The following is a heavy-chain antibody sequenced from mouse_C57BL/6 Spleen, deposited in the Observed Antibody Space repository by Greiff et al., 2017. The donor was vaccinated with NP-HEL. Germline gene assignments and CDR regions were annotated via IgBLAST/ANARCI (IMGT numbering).Heavy chain of an antibody. J-gene: IGHJ1*03. CDR1: GYTFTDYN. D-gene: IGHD3-2*02. CDR3: ARWTIRRYFDV. Sequence: EVQLQQSGPELVKPGASVKLSCKASGYTFTDYNMHWVKQSPGKSLEWIGYINPNNGGTSYNQKFKGKATLTVNKSSSTAYMELRSLTSEDSAVYYCARWTIRRYFDVWGTGTTVTVSS. CDR2: INPNNGGT. V-gene: IGHV1-22*01.